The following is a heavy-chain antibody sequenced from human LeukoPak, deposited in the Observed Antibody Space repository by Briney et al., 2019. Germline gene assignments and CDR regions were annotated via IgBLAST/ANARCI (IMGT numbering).Heavy chain of an antibody. CDR3: ARGGGPYYYYGMDV. CDR1: GDSVSRNTAA. J-gene: IGHJ6*02. Sequence: PSQTLSLTCAISGDSVSRNTAAWNWIRQSPSRGLEWLGRTYYRSKWHNDYALSMQSRIIINPDTSKNQFSLHLSSVTPEDTAVYYCARGGGPYYYYGMDVWGQGTTVTVSS. V-gene: IGHV6-1*01. CDR2: TYYRSKWHN. D-gene: IGHD2-15*01.